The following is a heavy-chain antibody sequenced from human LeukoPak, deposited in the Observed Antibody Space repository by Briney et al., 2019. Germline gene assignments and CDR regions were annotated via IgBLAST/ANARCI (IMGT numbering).Heavy chain of an antibody. D-gene: IGHD2/OR15-2a*01. V-gene: IGHV3-48*03. CDR2: ISSSGSTI. CDR1: GFTFSSYE. J-gene: IGHJ5*02. CDR3: ARDRGTTEWFDP. Sequence: GGSLRLSCAASGFTFSSYEMNWVRQAPGKGLEWVSYISSSGSTIYYADSVKGRFTISRDNAKNSLYLQMNSLRAEDTALYYSARDRGTTEWFDPWGDGTLVTVSS.